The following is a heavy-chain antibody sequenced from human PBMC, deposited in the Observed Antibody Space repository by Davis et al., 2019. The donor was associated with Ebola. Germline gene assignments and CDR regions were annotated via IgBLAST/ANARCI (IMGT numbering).Heavy chain of an antibody. CDR1: GFTFSSYS. CDR3: ARADLDEYYYYGMDV. CDR2: IKQDGSEK. Sequence: GESLKISCAASGFTFSSYSMNWVRQAPGKGLEWVANIKQDGSEKYYVDSVKGRFTISRDNSKNTLYLQMNSLRAEDTAVYYCARADLDEYYYYGMDVWGQGTTVTVSS. J-gene: IGHJ6*02. V-gene: IGHV3-7*01.